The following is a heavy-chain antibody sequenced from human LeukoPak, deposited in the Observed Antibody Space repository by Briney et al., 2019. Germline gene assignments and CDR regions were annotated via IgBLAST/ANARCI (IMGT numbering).Heavy chain of an antibody. CDR1: GGSISDYY. D-gene: IGHD3-10*01. CDR3: ARGRYGSGTYYNAYFDS. CDR2: IYTTGTT. Sequence: SETLSLTCSVSGGSISDYYWSWIRQPAGKGLEWIGRIYTTGTTNYNPSLKSRITMSVDTSKNQFSLKLSSVTAADTAVYYCARGRYGSGTYYNAYFDSWGQRTLVTVSS. V-gene: IGHV4-4*07. J-gene: IGHJ4*02.